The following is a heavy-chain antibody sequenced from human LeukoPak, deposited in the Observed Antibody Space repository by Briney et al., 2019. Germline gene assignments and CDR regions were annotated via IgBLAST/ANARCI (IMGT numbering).Heavy chain of an antibody. V-gene: IGHV4-38-2*02. D-gene: IGHD3-16*02. CDR2: INHSRST. CDR3: ARQARSSQLYVWGSYRYYYYYYMDV. CDR1: GYSISSGYY. Sequence: SETLSLTCTVSGYSISSGYYWSWIRQPPGKGLEWIGEINHSRSTNYNPSLKSRVTISVDTSKNQFSLKLSSVTAADTAVYYCARQARSSQLYVWGSYRYYYYYYMDVWGKGTTVTISS. J-gene: IGHJ6*03.